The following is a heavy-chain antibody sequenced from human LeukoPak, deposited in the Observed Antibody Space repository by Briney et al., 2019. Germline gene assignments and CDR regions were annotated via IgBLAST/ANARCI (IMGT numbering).Heavy chain of an antibody. D-gene: IGHD2-2*01. CDR3: ARAPVYCSSTSCIQFWFDP. V-gene: IGHV3-21*01. Sequence: GGSLRLSCAASGFTFSSYSMNWVRQAPGKGLEWVSSISSSSSYIYYADSVKGRFTISRDNAKNSLYQQMNSLRAEDTAVYYCARAPVYCSSTSCIQFWFDPWGQGTLVTVSS. J-gene: IGHJ5*02. CDR1: GFTFSSYS. CDR2: ISSSSSYI.